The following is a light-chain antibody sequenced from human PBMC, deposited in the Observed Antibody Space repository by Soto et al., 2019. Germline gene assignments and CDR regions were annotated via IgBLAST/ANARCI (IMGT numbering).Light chain of an antibody. V-gene: IGKV4-1*01. CDR2: WAS. Sequence: DIVMTQSPDSLAVSLGERATINCKSSQSVLYTSNNKNYFAWYKQRPGQPPTLLIYWASTRESGVPDRFSGSGSGTDFTLTINIVQAEDVGIYYCQQYSRSPTYTFGQGTKLEIK. CDR3: QQYSRSPTYT. CDR1: QSVLYTSNNKNY. J-gene: IGKJ2*01.